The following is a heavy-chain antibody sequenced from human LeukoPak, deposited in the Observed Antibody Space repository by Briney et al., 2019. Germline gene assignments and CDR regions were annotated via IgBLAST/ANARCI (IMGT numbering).Heavy chain of an antibody. Sequence: GRSLRLPCEASGFTFSSYGMQWVRQAPGMGPEWVSVISHDGTVTHYADSVEGRFTISRDSSTNTLYLQMDSLRTEDTAVYYCAKEGSQYASSWFDYWGQGTLVTVSS. CDR3: AKEGSQYASSWFDY. CDR2: ISHDGTVT. V-gene: IGHV3-30*18. D-gene: IGHD6-13*01. CDR1: GFTFSSYG. J-gene: IGHJ4*02.